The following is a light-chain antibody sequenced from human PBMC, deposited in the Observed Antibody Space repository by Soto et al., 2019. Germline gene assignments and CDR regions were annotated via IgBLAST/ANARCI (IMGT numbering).Light chain of an antibody. CDR3: QQYKSYSRM. CDR2: DAS. CDR1: QSISSW. J-gene: IGKJ1*01. Sequence: DIQMTQSPSTQSASVGDRVTITCRASQSISSWLAWYQQKPGKAPKLLIYDASTLESGAPSRFTGRGSGTEFTLTISSLQPEDFATYYCQQYKSYSRMFGQGTKV. V-gene: IGKV1-5*01.